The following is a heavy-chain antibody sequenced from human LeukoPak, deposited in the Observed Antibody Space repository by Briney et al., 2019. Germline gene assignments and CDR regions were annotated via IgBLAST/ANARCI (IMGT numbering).Heavy chain of an antibody. CDR1: GFTFSSYG. D-gene: IGHD4-23*01. CDR2: ISYDGSNK. V-gene: IGHV3-30*03. J-gene: IGHJ4*02. Sequence: PGGSLRLSCAASGFTFSSYGMHWVRQAPGKGLEWVAVISYDGSNKYYADSVKGRFTISRDNSKNTLYLQMNSLRAEDTAVYYCARVKYYGGKGYFDYWGQGTLVTVSS. CDR3: ARVKYYGGKGYFDY.